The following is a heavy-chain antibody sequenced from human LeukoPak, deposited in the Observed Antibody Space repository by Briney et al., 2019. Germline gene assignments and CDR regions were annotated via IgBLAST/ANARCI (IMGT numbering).Heavy chain of an antibody. D-gene: IGHD3-10*01. CDR3: ARGLGYYYGSGSLNWFDS. Sequence: SETLSLTCTVSGGSISSSYYYWGWIRQPPGKGLEWIGSIYSSGSTYYNPSLKSRVTISVDTSKNQFSLKLSSVTAADTAVYYCARGLGYYYGSGSLNWFDSWGQGTLVTVSS. V-gene: IGHV4-39*07. CDR1: GGSISSSYYY. CDR2: IYSSGST. J-gene: IGHJ5*01.